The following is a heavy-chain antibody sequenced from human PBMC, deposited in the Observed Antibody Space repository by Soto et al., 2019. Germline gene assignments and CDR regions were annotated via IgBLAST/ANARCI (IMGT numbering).Heavy chain of an antibody. CDR1: GGSISSSSYC. D-gene: IGHD2-15*01. CDR3: ARHTVVVAAKVDNWFDP. Sequence: SETLSLTCTVSGGSISSSSYCWGWIRQPPGKGLEWIGSIYYSGSTYYNPSLKSRVTISVDTSKNQFSLKLSSVTAADTAVYYCARHTVVVAAKVDNWFDPWGQGTLVTVSS. J-gene: IGHJ5*02. V-gene: IGHV4-39*01. CDR2: IYYSGST.